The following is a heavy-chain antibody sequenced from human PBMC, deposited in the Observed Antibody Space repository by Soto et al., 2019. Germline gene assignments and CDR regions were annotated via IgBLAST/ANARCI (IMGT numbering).Heavy chain of an antibody. J-gene: IGHJ4*02. D-gene: IGHD2-21*02. Sequence: EVQLLESGGGLVQIGGSLRLSCVASGFTFSRHTMSWVRQAPGEGLEWLSSTSGGGDATYYADSVKGRFSVSRDNSKNSLFVQMDNLRADDTAVYYCAKAHLAVTADYFDYWGRGTQVTVSS. CDR2: TSGGGDAT. V-gene: IGHV3-23*01. CDR3: AKAHLAVTADYFDY. CDR1: GFTFSRHT.